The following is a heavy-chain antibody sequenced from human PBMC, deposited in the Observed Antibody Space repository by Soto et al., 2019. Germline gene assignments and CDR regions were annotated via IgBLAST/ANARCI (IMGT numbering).Heavy chain of an antibody. J-gene: IGHJ4*02. CDR2: TYYRSKWYN. CDR1: GDSVSSDSAA. V-gene: IGHV6-1*01. CDR3: ARDNFGYYYDA. D-gene: IGHD3-10*01. Sequence: QVQLQQSGPGLVKPSQTLSLTCAISGDSVSSDSAAWHWIRQSPSRGLEWLGRTYYRSKWYNEYAVSVKSXKSANXXTSKNQFSLHLNSVTPEDTAVYFCARDNFGYYYDAWGQGALVTVSS.